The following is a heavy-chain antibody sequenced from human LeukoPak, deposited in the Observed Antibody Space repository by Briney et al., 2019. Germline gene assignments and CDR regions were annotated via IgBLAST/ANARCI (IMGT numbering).Heavy chain of an antibody. J-gene: IGHJ4*02. V-gene: IGHV3-30*02. CDR1: GFTFNSYG. CDR3: ARDLITGAPDYFDY. D-gene: IGHD1-26*01. CDR2: IRYDGNNK. Sequence: GGSLRLSCAASGFTFNSYGMHWVRQAPGKGLEWVAFIRYDGNNKYYADSVKGRFTISRDNSNNTLNLQMNSLRADDTAVYSCARDLITGAPDYFDYWGQGTLVTVSS.